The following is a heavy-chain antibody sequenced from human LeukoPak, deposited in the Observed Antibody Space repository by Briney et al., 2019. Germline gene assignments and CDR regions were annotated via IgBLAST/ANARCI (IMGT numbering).Heavy chain of an antibody. CDR3: ASGPAADY. D-gene: IGHD2-2*01. Sequence: GGPLRLSCAALEFTFSSTYMSWARQAPGKGWEWVSVIYSGGSTYYADSVKGRFTISRDNSKNTLYLQMNSLRAEDTAVYYCASGPAADYWGQGTLVTVSS. CDR1: EFTFSSTY. J-gene: IGHJ4*02. V-gene: IGHV3-53*01. CDR2: IYSGGST.